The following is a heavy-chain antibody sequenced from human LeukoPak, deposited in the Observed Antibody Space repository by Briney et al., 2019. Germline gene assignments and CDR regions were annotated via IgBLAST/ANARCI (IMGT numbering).Heavy chain of an antibody. V-gene: IGHV1-46*01. J-gene: IGHJ6*03. Sequence: ASVKVSCKASGYTFTSYYMHWVRQAPGQGLEWMGIINPSGGSTSYAQKFQGRVTMTRDTSTSTVYMELSSLRSEDTAVYYCARSRGDYYGSGGLNYYYYMDVWGKRTTVTISS. CDR3: ARSRGDYYGSGGLNYYYYMDV. CDR2: INPSGGST. CDR1: GYTFTSYY. D-gene: IGHD3-10*01.